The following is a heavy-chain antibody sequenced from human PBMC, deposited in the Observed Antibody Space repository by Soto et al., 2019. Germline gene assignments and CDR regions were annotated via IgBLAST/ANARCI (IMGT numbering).Heavy chain of an antibody. CDR2: IIPIFGTA. CDR3: ARGGGAGSGWSKNNWFDP. J-gene: IGHJ5*02. CDR1: GGTFSSYA. Sequence: GASVKVSCKASGGTFSSYAISWVRQAPGQGLEWMGGIIPIFGTANYAQKFQGRVTITADESTSTAYMELSSLRSEDTAVYYCARGGGAGSGWSKNNWFDPWGQGTLVT. D-gene: IGHD6-19*01. V-gene: IGHV1-69*13.